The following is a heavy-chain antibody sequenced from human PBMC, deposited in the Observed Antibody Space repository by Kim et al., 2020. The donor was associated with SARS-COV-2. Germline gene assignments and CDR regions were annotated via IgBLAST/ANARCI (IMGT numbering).Heavy chain of an antibody. CDR2: IYYSGST. CDR1: GGSISSYY. V-gene: IGHV4-59*08. Sequence: SETLSLTCTVSGGSISSYYWSWIRQPPGKGLEWIGYIYYSGSTNYNPSLKSRVAISVDTSKNQFSLQLSSVTAADTAVYYCARHRLAVAAPFDFWGQGTRVTVSS. CDR3: ARHRLAVAAPFDF. D-gene: IGHD6-19*01. J-gene: IGHJ4*02.